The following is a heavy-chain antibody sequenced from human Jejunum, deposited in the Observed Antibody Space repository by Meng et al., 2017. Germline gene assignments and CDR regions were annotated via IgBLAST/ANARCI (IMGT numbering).Heavy chain of an antibody. D-gene: IGHD2-2*01. CDR2: IYYPGSA. V-gene: IGHV4-31*03. CDR1: GDSISSGGHY. CDR3: AREGQLMLGLVDY. J-gene: IGHJ4*02. Sequence: QVQLQESGPGLVTPSQTLSLTCTVSGDSISSGGHYWSWIRQHPGKGLEWIGYIYYPGSAYYNPSLESRVTLSVDTSNNQFSLRLNSVTAADTAVYYCAREGQLMLGLVDYWGQGTLVTVSS.